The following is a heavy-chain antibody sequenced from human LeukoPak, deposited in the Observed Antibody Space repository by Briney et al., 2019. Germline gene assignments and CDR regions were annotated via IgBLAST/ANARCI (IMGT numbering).Heavy chain of an antibody. CDR1: GYTFTSYD. J-gene: IGHJ4*02. Sequence: ASVKVSCKASGYTFTSYDINWVRQATGQGLEWMGWMNPNSGNTGYAQKFQGRVTMTRNTSISTAYMELSSRRSEDTAVYYCARGHCSGGSCYSAAIADYWGQGTLVTVSS. D-gene: IGHD2-15*01. CDR3: ARGHCSGGSCYSAAIADY. CDR2: MNPNSGNT. V-gene: IGHV1-8*01.